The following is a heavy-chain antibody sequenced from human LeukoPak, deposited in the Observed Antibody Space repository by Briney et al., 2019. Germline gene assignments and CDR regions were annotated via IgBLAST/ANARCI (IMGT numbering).Heavy chain of an antibody. Sequence: GASVKVSFTASVSTFTGYYMHWVRQAPGQRLEWIGWINPNSGGTNYAQKFQGRVTMTRETSISTAYMELSRLRSDDTAVYYCARDSSMIVVVPLDYWGQGTLVTVSS. CDR3: ARDSSMIVVVPLDY. D-gene: IGHD3-22*01. CDR1: VSTFTGYY. CDR2: INPNSGGT. V-gene: IGHV1-2*02. J-gene: IGHJ4*02.